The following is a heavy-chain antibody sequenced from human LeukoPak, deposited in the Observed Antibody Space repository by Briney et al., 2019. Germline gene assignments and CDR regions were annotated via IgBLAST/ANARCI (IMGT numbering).Heavy chain of an antibody. J-gene: IGHJ4*02. CDR1: GGSFSGYY. D-gene: IGHD4-17*01. Sequence: SETLSLTCAVYGGSFSGYYWSWIRQPPGKGLEWIGEINHSGSTNYNPSLKSRVTISVDTSKNQFSLKLSSVTAADTAVYYCARATRLRWLDYWGQGTLVTVSS. CDR2: INHSGST. V-gene: IGHV4-34*01. CDR3: ARATRLRWLDY.